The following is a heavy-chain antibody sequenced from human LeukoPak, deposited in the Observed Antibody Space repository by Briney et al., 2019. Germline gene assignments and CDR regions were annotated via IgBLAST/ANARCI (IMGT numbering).Heavy chain of an antibody. J-gene: IGHJ3*02. Sequence: ASVKVSCKASGYTFTSYGISWVRQAPGQGLEWMGWINPNSGGTNYAQKFQGRVTMTRDTSISTAYMELSRLRSDDTAVYYCARSALWDDAFDIWGQGTMVTVSS. CDR2: INPNSGGT. CDR3: ARSALWDDAFDI. CDR1: GYTFTSYG. V-gene: IGHV1-2*02. D-gene: IGHD3-10*01.